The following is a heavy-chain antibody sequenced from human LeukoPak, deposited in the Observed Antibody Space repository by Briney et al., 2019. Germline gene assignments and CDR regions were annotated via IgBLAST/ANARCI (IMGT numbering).Heavy chain of an antibody. V-gene: IGHV1-24*01. CDR1: GYTLTELS. CDR3: ATQGTYYDFWSAYYRGY. D-gene: IGHD3-3*01. CDR2: FDPEDGET. J-gene: IGHJ4*02. Sequence: EASVKVSCKVSGYTLTELSMHWVRQAPGKGLEWMGGFDPEDGETIYAQKFQGRVTMTEDTSTDTAYMELSSLRSEDTAVYYCATQGTYYDFWSAYYRGYWGQGTLVTVSS.